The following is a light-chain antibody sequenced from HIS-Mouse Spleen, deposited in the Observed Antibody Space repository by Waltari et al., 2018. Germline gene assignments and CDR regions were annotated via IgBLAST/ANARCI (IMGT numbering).Light chain of an antibody. V-gene: IGLV2-8*01. J-gene: IGLJ1*01. Sequence: QSALTQPPSASGSPGQSVTISCTGTSSDVGGYNYVSWSQQHPGKAPKLMIYEVSKRHSGVPARFSDSKSGNTASRTVSGLQAEDEADYYCSSYAGSNNSLYVFGTGTKVTVL. CDR1: SSDVGGYNY. CDR2: EVS. CDR3: SSYAGSNNSLYV.